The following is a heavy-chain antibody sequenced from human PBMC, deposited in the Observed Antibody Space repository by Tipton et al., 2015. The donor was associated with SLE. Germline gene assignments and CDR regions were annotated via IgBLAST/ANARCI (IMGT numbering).Heavy chain of an antibody. CDR2: INHSGST. CDR3: ARDALLNAFDI. Sequence: LRLSCAVYGGSFSGYYWSWIRQHPGKGLEWIGEINHSGSTNYNPSLKSRVTISVDTSKNQFSLKLSSVTAAGTAVYYCARDALLNAFDIWVQGTMVTVSS. CDR1: GGSFSGYY. V-gene: IGHV4-34*01. J-gene: IGHJ3*02.